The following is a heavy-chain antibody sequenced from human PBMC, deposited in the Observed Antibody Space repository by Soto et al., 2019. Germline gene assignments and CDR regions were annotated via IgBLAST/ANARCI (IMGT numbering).Heavy chain of an antibody. CDR2: IYYSGST. V-gene: IGHV4-31*03. J-gene: IGHJ5*02. Sequence: SETLSLTYTVSGVSISRGCYYWSWIRQHPGKGLEGIGYIYYSGSTYYNPSLKSRVTISVDTSKNQFSLKLSSVTAADTAVYYCARGRAYRSSWYPWFDPWGKGTLVTVS. CDR1: GVSISRGCYY. CDR3: ARGRAYRSSWYPWFDP. D-gene: IGHD6-13*01.